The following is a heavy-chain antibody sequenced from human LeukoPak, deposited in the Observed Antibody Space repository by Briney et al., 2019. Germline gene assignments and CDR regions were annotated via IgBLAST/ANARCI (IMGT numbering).Heavy chain of an antibody. D-gene: IGHD2-2*01. CDR2: ISYDGSNK. CDR1: GFTFSSYA. CDR3: ARDAKPGYCSSTSCLGNAFDI. Sequence: GGSLRLSCAASGFTFSSYAMHWVRQAPGKGLEWVAVISYDGSNKYYADSVKGRFTISRDNSKNTLYLQMNSLRAEDTAVYYCARDAKPGYCSSTSCLGNAFDIWGQGTMVTVSS. V-gene: IGHV3-30*04. J-gene: IGHJ3*02.